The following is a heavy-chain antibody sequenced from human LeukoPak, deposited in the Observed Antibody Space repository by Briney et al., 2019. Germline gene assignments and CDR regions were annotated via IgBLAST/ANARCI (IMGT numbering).Heavy chain of an antibody. J-gene: IGHJ6*03. D-gene: IGHD3-3*01. Sequence: SETLSLTCTVSGYSISSGYYWGWIRQPPGKGLEWIGSIYHSGSTYYNPSLKSRVTISVDTSKNQFSLKLSSVTAADTAVYYCARGATPYDFWSGYYGKYYMDVWGKGTTVTVSS. V-gene: IGHV4-38-2*02. CDR3: ARGATPYDFWSGYYGKYYMDV. CDR2: IYHSGST. CDR1: GYSISSGYY.